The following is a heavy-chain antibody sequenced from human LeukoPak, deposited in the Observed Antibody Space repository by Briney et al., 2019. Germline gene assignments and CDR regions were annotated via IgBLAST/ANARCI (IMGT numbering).Heavy chain of an antibody. J-gene: IGHJ4*02. CDR1: GFTFGTYT. CDR3: ARDQPDTAFDY. CDR2: ISISSTYR. V-gene: IGHV3-21*01. Sequence: GGSLRLSCAASGFTFGTYTMNWVRQAPGKGLEWVSYISISSTYRYYADSVKGRFTMSRENAKNSLFLQMNSLRAEDTAVYYCARDQPDTAFDYWGQGTLVTVSS. D-gene: IGHD5-18*01.